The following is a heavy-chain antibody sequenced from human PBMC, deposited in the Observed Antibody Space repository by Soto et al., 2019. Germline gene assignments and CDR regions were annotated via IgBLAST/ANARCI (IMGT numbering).Heavy chain of an antibody. V-gene: IGHV3-30-3*01. D-gene: IGHD2-15*01. Sequence: QVQLVESGGGVVQPGRSLRLSCAASGFTFSSYAMHWVRQAPGKGLEWVAVISYDGSNKYYADSVKGRFTISRDNSKNTLYPQMNSLRAEDTAVYYCARDRGGGDVVVVAATPAFYFDYWGQGTLVTVSS. CDR3: ARDRGGGDVVVVAATPAFYFDY. J-gene: IGHJ4*02. CDR1: GFTFSSYA. CDR2: ISYDGSNK.